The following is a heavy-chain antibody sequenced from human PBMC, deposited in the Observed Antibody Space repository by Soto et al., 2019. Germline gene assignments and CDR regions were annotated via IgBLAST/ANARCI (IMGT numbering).Heavy chain of an antibody. CDR2: AYYSGDT. CDR1: GGSISRYY. Sequence: QVQLQESGPGLVKASETLSLTCSVSGGSISRYYCSWIRQPPGKGLAWIGYAYYSGDTGYNPSLKSRVPMAVDTSKNQVSLTLSSVTAADTAVYYCARDRSTYGGGGTGEVKENWFDPWGQGALVTVSS. V-gene: IGHV4-59*01. D-gene: IGHD2-8*01. CDR3: ARDRSTYGGGGTGEVKENWFDP. J-gene: IGHJ5*02.